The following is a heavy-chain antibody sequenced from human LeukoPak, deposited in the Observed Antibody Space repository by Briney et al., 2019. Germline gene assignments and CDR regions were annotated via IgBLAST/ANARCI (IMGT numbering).Heavy chain of an antibody. D-gene: IGHD5-18*01. V-gene: IGHV3-53*01. J-gene: IGHJ4*02. CDR3: ASESGYSYGAFDY. CDR2: IYSGGST. CDR1: GFTFSSYW. Sequence: GGSLRLSCAASGFTFSSYWMSWVRQAPGKGLEWVSVIYSGGSTYYADSVKGRFTIPRDNSKNMLYLQMNSLRAEDTAVYYCASESGYSYGAFDYWGQGTLVTVSS.